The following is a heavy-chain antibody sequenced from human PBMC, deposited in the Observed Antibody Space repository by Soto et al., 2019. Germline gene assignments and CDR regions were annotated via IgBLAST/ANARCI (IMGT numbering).Heavy chain of an antibody. D-gene: IGHD5-12*01. V-gene: IGHV3-21*01. CDR3: ARRLNVDIVATTTKPFDY. CDR2: ISSSSSYI. CDR1: GFTFSSYS. Sequence: GWSLRLSCAASGFTFSSYSMNWVRQAPGKGLEWVSSISSSSSYIYYADSVKGRFTISRDNAKNSLYLQMNSLRAEDTAVYYCARRLNVDIVATTTKPFDYWGQGTLVTVSS. J-gene: IGHJ4*02.